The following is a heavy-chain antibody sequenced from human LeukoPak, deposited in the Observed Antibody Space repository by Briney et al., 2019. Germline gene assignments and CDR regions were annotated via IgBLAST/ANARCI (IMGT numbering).Heavy chain of an antibody. CDR3: ARGPDYGDRLDFFDY. D-gene: IGHD4-17*01. V-gene: IGHV3-74*01. CDR2: INSDGSTT. Sequence: GGSLRLSCAASGFIFSNYWIHWVRQTPGKGPVWVSRINSDGSTTSYADSVKGRFTISRDNAKNTLYLQMNSLRAEDTAVYSCARGPDYGDRLDFFDYWGQGALVTVSS. J-gene: IGHJ4*02. CDR1: GFIFSNYW.